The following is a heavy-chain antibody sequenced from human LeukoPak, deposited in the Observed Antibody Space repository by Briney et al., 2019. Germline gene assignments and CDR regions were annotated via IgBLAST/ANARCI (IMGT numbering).Heavy chain of an antibody. V-gene: IGHV1-69*13. J-gene: IGHJ6*03. CDR1: GGTFGSYA. D-gene: IGHD2-15*01. CDR3: ASGVLGGGCSGGSCLYYYYYYMDV. Sequence: SVKVSCKASGGTFGSYAISWVRQAPGQGLEWMGGIIPIFGTANYAQKFQGRVTITAEESTSTAYMELSSLRSEDTAVYYCASGVLGGGCSGGSCLYYYYYYMDVWGKGTTVTVSS. CDR2: IIPIFGTA.